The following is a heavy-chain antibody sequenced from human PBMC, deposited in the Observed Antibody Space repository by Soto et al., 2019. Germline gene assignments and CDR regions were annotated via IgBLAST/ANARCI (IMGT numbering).Heavy chain of an antibody. J-gene: IGHJ4*02. CDR2: ISYDGSNK. Sequence: QVQLVESGGGVVQPGRSLRRSCAASGFTFSSYGMHWVRQAPGKGLEWVAVISYDGSNKYYADSVKGRFTISRDNSKNTLYLQMNNLRAEDTAVYYCAKTSKGSGYRTLTRSSFDYWGQGTLVTVSS. D-gene: IGHD3-3*01. CDR1: GFTFSSYG. CDR3: AKTSKGSGYRTLTRSSFDY. V-gene: IGHV3-30*18.